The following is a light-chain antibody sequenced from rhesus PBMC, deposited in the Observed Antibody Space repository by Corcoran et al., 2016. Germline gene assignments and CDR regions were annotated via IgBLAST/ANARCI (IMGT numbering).Light chain of an antibody. CDR2: KAS. V-gene: IGKV1-74*01. J-gene: IGKJ4*01. CDR1: ENVNNY. CDR3: QHGYGTPLT. Sequence: DIQMTQSPSSLSASVGDRVTIICRASENVNNYLNWYQQKPGKAPKLLIYKASTLQSGVPSRFSGSGSRTDYTFTISSLKPEDVATYYYQHGYGTPLTFGGGTKVELK.